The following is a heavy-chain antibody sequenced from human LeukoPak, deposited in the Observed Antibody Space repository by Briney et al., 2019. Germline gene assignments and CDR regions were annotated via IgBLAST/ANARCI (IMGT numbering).Heavy chain of an antibody. V-gene: IGHV1-18*01. CDR1: GYTFTSYG. CDR2: ISAYNGNT. Sequence: ASVKVSCKASGYTFTSYGISWVRQAPGQGLEWMGWISAYNGNTNYAQKLQGRVTMTRDTSISTAYMELSRLRSDDTAVYYCARDSPTSGAFDIWGQGTMVTVSS. CDR3: ARDSPTSGAFDI. J-gene: IGHJ3*02. D-gene: IGHD3-10*01.